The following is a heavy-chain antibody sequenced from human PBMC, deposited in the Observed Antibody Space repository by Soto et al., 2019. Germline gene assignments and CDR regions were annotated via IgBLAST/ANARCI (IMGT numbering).Heavy chain of an antibody. J-gene: IGHJ4*02. CDR2: IYPGDSDT. CDR3: ARLRESSGWYGGSDY. CDR1: GYSFTSYW. V-gene: IGHV5-51*01. D-gene: IGHD6-19*01. Sequence: GESLKISCKGSGYSFTSYWIGWVRQMPGKGLEWMGIIYPGDSDTRYSPSFQGQVTISADKSISTAYLQWSSLKASDTAMYYCARLRESSGWYGGSDYWGQGTLVTVSS.